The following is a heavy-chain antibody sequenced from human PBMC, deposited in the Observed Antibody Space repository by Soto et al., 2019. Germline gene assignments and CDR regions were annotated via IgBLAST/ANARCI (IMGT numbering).Heavy chain of an antibody. D-gene: IGHD6-13*01. CDR1: GFAFSTYA. V-gene: IGHV3-23*01. Sequence: PGGSLRLYCAAAGFAFSTYAMTWVRQAPGKGLEWVSVISGSGGSSYYAASVKGRFTISRDNSKNTLFLQMNGLRAEDTAVYYCAKVTKRAAAGRYEYYKYGMDVWGQGTTVTVSS. CDR2: ISGSGGSS. CDR3: AKVTKRAAAGRYEYYKYGMDV. J-gene: IGHJ6*02.